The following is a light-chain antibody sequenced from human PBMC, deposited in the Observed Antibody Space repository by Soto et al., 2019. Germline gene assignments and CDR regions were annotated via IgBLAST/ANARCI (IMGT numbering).Light chain of an antibody. CDR3: SSYSSSSALDVI. Sequence: QSVLAQPASDSGSPGQSITISCAGTNRDVGSYNYVSWYQQYPGKAPKLIIYEVTYRPSGVSNRFSGSKSGNTASLTISGLQAEDEADYYCSSYSSSSALDVIFGGGTKLTVL. CDR1: NRDVGSYNY. CDR2: EVT. V-gene: IGLV2-14*01. J-gene: IGLJ2*01.